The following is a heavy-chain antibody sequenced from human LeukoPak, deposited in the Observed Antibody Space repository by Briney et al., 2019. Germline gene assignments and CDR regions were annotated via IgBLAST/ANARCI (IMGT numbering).Heavy chain of an antibody. CDR2: IYTSGST. CDR1: GGSISSGSHY. D-gene: IGHD3-3*01. V-gene: IGHV4-61*02. J-gene: IGHJ4*02. CDR3: ARVRPEITIFGVVMIFDY. Sequence: SETLSLTCTVSGGSISSGSHYWSWIRQPAGKGLEWIGRIYTSGSTNYNPSLKSRVTISVDTSKNQFSLKLSSVTAADTAVYYCARVRPEITIFGVVMIFDYWGQGTLVTVSS.